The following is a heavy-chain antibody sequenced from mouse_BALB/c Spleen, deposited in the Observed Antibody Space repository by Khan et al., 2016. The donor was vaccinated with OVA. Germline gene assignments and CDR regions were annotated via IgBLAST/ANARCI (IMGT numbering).Heavy chain of an antibody. CDR1: GYTFTDFN. J-gene: IGHJ3*01. D-gene: IGHD1-2*01. Sequence: LKESGPELVKPGASVKISCKASGYTFTDFNLDWVRQSQGRSLEWIGYIFPNSGDTGYNQKFKTKATLTVDTSSSTAYLELRSLTSDDSAVYYCARSGYGSFGFWGQGTLVTVSA. CDR2: IFPNSGDT. CDR3: ARSGYGSFGF. V-gene: IGHV1S29*02.